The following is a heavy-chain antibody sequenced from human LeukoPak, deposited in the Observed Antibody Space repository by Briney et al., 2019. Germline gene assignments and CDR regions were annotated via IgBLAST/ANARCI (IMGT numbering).Heavy chain of an antibody. CDR1: GFTFDDYA. CDR2: ISWNSGSI. D-gene: IGHD3-10*01. CDR3: AKADYYGSGSYDAFDI. V-gene: IGHV3-9*01. J-gene: IGHJ3*02. Sequence: PGRSLRLSCAASGFTFDDYAMHWVRQAPGKGLEWVSGISWNSGSIGYADSVKGRFTISRDNAKNSLYLQMNSLRAEDTALYYCAKADYYGSGSYDAFDIWGQGTMVTVSS.